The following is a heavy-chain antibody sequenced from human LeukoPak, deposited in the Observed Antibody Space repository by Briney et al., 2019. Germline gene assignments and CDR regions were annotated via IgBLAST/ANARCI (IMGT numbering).Heavy chain of an antibody. CDR2: IDYSGDT. Sequence: SETLSLTCTVSGGSMRSYYWSWIRQPPGKGLEWIGYIDYSGDTNYNPSLKSRVTISVDTSKNQFSLKLSSVTAADTAVYYCARHVRYYDSSGGYYYYGMDVWGQGTTVTVSS. V-gene: IGHV4-59*08. CDR3: ARHVRYYDSSGGYYYYGMDV. J-gene: IGHJ6*02. D-gene: IGHD3-22*01. CDR1: GGSMRSYY.